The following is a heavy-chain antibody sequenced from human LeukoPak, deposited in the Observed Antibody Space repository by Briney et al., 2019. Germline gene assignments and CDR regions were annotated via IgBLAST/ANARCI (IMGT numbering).Heavy chain of an antibody. CDR1: GGSISSSSYY. V-gene: IGHV4-39*01. D-gene: IGHD6-13*01. CDR3: ARVAAARYYYYMVV. Sequence: SETLSLTCTVSGGSISSSSYYWGWIRQPPGKGLEWIGTIYYSGTAYYSPSLKSRVTISVDTSMNQFSLRLSSVTAADTAVFYCARVAAARYYYYMVVWGKGTTVTVSS. J-gene: IGHJ6*03. CDR2: IYYSGTA.